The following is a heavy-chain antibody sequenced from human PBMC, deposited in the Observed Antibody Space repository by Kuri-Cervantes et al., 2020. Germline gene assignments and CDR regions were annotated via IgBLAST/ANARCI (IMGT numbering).Heavy chain of an antibody. CDR3: ARLGGTTGTNFDY. D-gene: IGHD1-1*01. Sequence: GGSLRLSCKGFGYSFTSYWIGWVRQMPGKGLEWMGIIYPGDSDTRYSPPFQGQVTISADKSISTAYLQWSSLKASDTAMYYCARLGGTTGTNFDYWGQGTLVTVSS. CDR2: IYPGDSDT. CDR1: GYSFTSYW. J-gene: IGHJ4*02. V-gene: IGHV5-51*01.